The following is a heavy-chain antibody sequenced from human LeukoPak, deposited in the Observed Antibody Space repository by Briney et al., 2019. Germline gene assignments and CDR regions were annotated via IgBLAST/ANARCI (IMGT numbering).Heavy chain of an antibody. J-gene: IGHJ5*02. Sequence: GASVKVSCKTSGFIFTGYHIHWVRQAPGQGLEWMGWINPNTGGTYYADHFQGRVSMTRDTSISTAYMELSSLRSDDTAVYYCARDMTPTIAAESWSDPWGQGTLITVSS. CDR2: INPNTGGT. V-gene: IGHV1-2*02. CDR1: GFIFTGYH. D-gene: IGHD6-13*01. CDR3: ARDMTPTIAAESWSDP.